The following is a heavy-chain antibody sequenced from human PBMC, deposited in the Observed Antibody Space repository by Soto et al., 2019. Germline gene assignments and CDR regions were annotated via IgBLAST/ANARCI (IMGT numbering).Heavy chain of an antibody. Sequence: SVKVSCKASGYTFTSYGISWVRQAPGQGLEWMGWISAYNGNTNYAQKLQGRVTMTTDKSTSTAYMELRSLRSDDTAVYYCARTKYSSGPGYYFDYWGQGTLVTVSS. CDR1: GYTFTSYG. D-gene: IGHD6-19*01. CDR3: ARTKYSSGPGYYFDY. CDR2: ISAYNGNT. J-gene: IGHJ4*02. V-gene: IGHV1-18*01.